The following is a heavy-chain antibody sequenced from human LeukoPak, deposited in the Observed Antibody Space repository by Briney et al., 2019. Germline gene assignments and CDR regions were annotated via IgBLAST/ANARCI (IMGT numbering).Heavy chain of an antibody. D-gene: IGHD3-22*01. CDR1: GGSISSYY. V-gene: IGHV4-59*01. Sequence: SETLSLTCTVSGGSISSYYWSWIRQPPGKGLEWIGYIYHSGSTNYNPSLKSRVTISVDTSKNQFSLKLSSVTAADTAVYYCARESSNYYDSSGGYDYWGQGTLVTVSS. CDR3: ARESSNYYDSSGGYDY. CDR2: IYHSGST. J-gene: IGHJ4*02.